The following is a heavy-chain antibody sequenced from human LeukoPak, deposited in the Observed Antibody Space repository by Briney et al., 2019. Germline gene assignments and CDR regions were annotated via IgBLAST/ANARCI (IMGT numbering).Heavy chain of an antibody. CDR3: ARTARVLRFLEWLSHFYLDV. Sequence: KGLEWVSYISSSGSTIYYADSVKGRFTISRDNAKNSLYLQMNSLRAEDTAVYYCARTARVLRFLEWLSHFYLDVWGKGTTVTVSS. CDR2: ISSSGSTI. J-gene: IGHJ6*03. V-gene: IGHV3-11*01. D-gene: IGHD3-3*01.